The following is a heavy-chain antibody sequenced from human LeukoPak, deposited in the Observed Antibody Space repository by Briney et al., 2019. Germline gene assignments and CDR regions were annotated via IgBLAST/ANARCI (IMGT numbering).Heavy chain of an antibody. V-gene: IGHV1-18*01. CDR1: GYAFSRSG. CDR2: IGAYSGST. CDR3: ARGRGFLDY. J-gene: IGHJ4*02. D-gene: IGHD3-10*01. Sequence: ASVKVSCKASGYAFSRSGISWVRQAPGQGLEWMGWIGAYSGSTTYPQKFQGRVTMTTDTSTSAAYMELRSLTSDDTAVYYCARGRGFLDYWGQGTLVTVSS.